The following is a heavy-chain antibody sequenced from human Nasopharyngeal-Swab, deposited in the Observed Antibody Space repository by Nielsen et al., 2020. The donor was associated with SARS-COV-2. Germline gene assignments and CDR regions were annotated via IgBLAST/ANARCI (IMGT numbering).Heavy chain of an antibody. V-gene: IGHV3-30-3*02. CDR3: AKDSCSSTSCYTWDWGENWFDP. D-gene: IGHD2-2*02. Sequence: WIRQPPGQGLEWVAVISYDGSNKYYADSVKGRFTISRDNSKNTLYLQMNSLRAEDTAVYYCAKDSCSSTSCYTWDWGENWFDPWGQGTLVTVSS. CDR2: ISYDGSNK. J-gene: IGHJ5*02.